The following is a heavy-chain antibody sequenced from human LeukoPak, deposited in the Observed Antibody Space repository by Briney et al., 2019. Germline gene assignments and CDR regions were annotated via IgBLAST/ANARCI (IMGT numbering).Heavy chain of an antibody. D-gene: IGHD6-19*01. V-gene: IGHV4-61*02. CDR2: IYTSGST. CDR3: ARGAVAYYYLDN. Sequence: PSETLSHTCTDPGGSISSSRYYWSWARQPAGKGLEWLGRIYTSGSTNYNPSLKSRVTISVDTSKNQFSLKLSSVTAADTAVYYCARGAVAYYYLDNWGQGTLVTVSS. J-gene: IGHJ4*02. CDR1: GGSISSSRYY.